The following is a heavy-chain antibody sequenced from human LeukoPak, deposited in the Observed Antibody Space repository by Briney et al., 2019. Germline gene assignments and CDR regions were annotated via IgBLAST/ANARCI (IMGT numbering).Heavy chain of an antibody. Sequence: GGSLRLSCAASGFTFDDYAMNWVRQAPGKGLEWVSGINWNGGSTGYADSVKGRFTISRDNAKNSLYLQMNSLRAEDTALYYCAKDVAASIAVAGTPAEYFQHWGQGTLVTVSS. J-gene: IGHJ1*01. D-gene: IGHD6-19*01. CDR3: AKDVAASIAVAGTPAEYFQH. CDR2: INWNGGST. CDR1: GFTFDDYA. V-gene: IGHV3-20*04.